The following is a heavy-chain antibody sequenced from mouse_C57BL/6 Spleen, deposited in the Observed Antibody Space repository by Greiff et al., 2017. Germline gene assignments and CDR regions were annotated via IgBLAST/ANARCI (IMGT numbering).Heavy chain of an antibody. V-gene: IGHV1-26*01. J-gene: IGHJ4*01. Sequence: EVQLQQSGPELVKPGASVKISCKASGYTFTDYYMNWVKQSHGKSLEWIGDINPNNGSTSYNQKFKGKATLTVDKSSSTAYIELRSLTSEDSAVYYSARMTYYGTSRAMDYWGQGTSVTVSS. CDR1: GYTFTDYY. CDR2: INPNNGST. D-gene: IGHD2-1*01. CDR3: ARMTYYGTSRAMDY.